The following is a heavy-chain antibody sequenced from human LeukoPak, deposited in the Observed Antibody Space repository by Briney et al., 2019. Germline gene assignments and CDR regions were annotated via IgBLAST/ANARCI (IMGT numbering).Heavy chain of an antibody. Sequence: PSETLSLTCTVSGGSLSSYYWSWIRQPPGKGLEWIGYLYYSGSTNYNPSLKSRVTISGDTSKNQFSLKLRSVTAAATAVYYCARAGSGYSFDYWGQGTLVTVSS. CDR1: GGSLSSYY. CDR3: ARAGSGYSFDY. V-gene: IGHV4-59*01. J-gene: IGHJ4*02. CDR2: LYYSGST. D-gene: IGHD3-22*01.